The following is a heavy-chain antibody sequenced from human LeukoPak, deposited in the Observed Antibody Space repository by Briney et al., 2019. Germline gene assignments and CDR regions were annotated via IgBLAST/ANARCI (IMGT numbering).Heavy chain of an antibody. D-gene: IGHD5-18*01. V-gene: IGHV4-34*01. CDR1: GGSFSGYY. CDR3: ARENTAMVTTGFDY. CDR2: INHSGST. Sequence: MSSETLSLTCAVYGGSFSGYYWSWIRQPPGKGLEWIGEINHSGSTNYNPSLKSRVTISVDTSKNQFPLKLSSVTAADTAVYYCARENTAMVTTGFDYWGQGTLVTVSS. J-gene: IGHJ4*02.